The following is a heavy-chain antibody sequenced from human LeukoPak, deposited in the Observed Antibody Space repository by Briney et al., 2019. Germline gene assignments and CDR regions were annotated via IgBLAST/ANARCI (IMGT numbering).Heavy chain of an antibody. J-gene: IGHJ4*02. V-gene: IGHV5-51*01. Sequence: GESLKISCKVSGYSFSSYWIGWVRQMPGKGLEWMGIIYPGDSDTTYSPSFQGQVTISADKSISTAYLQWSSLTASDTAMYYCARRHLGGDYSRFDYWGQGTLVTVSS. CDR1: GYSFSSYW. CDR2: IYPGDSDT. D-gene: IGHD3-22*01. CDR3: ARRHLGGDYSRFDY.